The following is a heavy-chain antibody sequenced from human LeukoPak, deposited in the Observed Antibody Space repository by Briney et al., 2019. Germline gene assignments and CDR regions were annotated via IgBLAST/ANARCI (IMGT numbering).Heavy chain of an antibody. D-gene: IGHD6-6*01. CDR1: GGPFPGYY. CDR2: INHRGST. CDR3: AKVYSSSPQDAFDV. Sequence: SETLSLTCAVYGGPFPGYYWSWIRQSPDKGLEWIGEINHRGSTNYDSSLKSRLTVSAATSKNQFSLHLSSVTAAATAVYYCAKVYSSSPQDAFDVWGQGTMVTVSS. V-gene: IGHV4-34*01. J-gene: IGHJ3*01.